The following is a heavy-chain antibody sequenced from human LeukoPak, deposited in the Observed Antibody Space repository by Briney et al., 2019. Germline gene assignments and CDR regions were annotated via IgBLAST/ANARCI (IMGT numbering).Heavy chain of an antibody. Sequence: GGSLRLSCAASGFTFRSYEMNWVRQAPGKGLEWVSYISSSSSTIYYSDSLKGRFTISRDNAKNSLYLQMNSLRAEDTAVYYCARGAPYCSGANCMYYFDYWGQGTLVTVSS. CDR3: ARGAPYCSGANCMYYFDY. J-gene: IGHJ4*02. CDR1: GFTFRSYE. D-gene: IGHD2-15*01. V-gene: IGHV3-48*03. CDR2: ISSSSSTI.